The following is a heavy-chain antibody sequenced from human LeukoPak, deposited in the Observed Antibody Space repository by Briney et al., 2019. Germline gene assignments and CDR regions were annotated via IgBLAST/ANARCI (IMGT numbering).Heavy chain of an antibody. CDR3: ANAAVGVAIDP. V-gene: IGHV3-48*03. Sequence: GGSLRLSCAASGFTFSSYEMNWVRQAPGKGLEWVSYISSSGSTIYYADSVKGRFTISRDNSENTLYLQMNSLRAEDTAVYYCANAAVGVAIDPWGQGTLVTVSS. D-gene: IGHD6-25*01. CDR1: GFTFSSYE. J-gene: IGHJ5*02. CDR2: ISSSGSTI.